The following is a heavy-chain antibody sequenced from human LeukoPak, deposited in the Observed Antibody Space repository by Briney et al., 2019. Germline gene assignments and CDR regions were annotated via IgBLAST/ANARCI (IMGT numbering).Heavy chain of an antibody. Sequence: ASVKVSCKAIAYTFNSYLIHWVRQAPGQGLEWMGIIDPSGGSTGYAQKFQGRVTMTRDTSTSTVHMELSSLRSDDTAVYYCARDLGLRGVTNWFDPWGQGTLVTVSS. CDR3: ARDLGLRGVTNWFDP. CDR2: IDPSGGST. D-gene: IGHD3-10*01. CDR1: AYTFNSYL. J-gene: IGHJ5*02. V-gene: IGHV1-46*02.